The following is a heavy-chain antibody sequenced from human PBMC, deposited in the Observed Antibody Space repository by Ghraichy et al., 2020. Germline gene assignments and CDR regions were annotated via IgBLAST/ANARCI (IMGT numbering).Heavy chain of an antibody. D-gene: IGHD3-3*01. CDR2: ISGSGGST. Sequence: GESLNISCAASGFTFSSYAMSWVRQAPGKGLEWVSAISGSGGSTYYADSVKGRFTISRDNSKNTLYLQMNSLRAEDTAVYYCAKAYKSLKPVLRFLEWLPKEGGYWGQGTLVTVSS. V-gene: IGHV3-23*01. CDR3: AKAYKSLKPVLRFLEWLPKEGGY. J-gene: IGHJ4*02. CDR1: GFTFSSYA.